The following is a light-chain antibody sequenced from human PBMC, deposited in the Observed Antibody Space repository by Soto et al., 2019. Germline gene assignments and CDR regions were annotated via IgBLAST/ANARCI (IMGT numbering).Light chain of an antibody. CDR1: QSVSSSY. CDR3: QQYGSSLFWT. J-gene: IGKJ1*01. CDR2: GAS. Sequence: DIVLTQSPGTLALSPGERATLSCRASQSVSSSYLAWYQQKPGQAPRLLIYGASSRATGIPDRFSGSGSGTDFTLTISRLEPEDFAVYYCQQYGSSLFWTFGQGTKVDIK. V-gene: IGKV3-20*01.